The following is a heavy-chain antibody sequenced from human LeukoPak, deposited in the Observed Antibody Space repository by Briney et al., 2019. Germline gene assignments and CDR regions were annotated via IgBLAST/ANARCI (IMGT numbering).Heavy chain of an antibody. CDR3: ARDHLSDSSGFPYDAFDI. CDR1: GFTVSTNF. Sequence: GGSLRLSCAASGFTVSTNFMAWVRQAPGKGLEWLSVIHSGGSSEYADSVRGRFTISRDTSKNTVYLQMNSLRAEDTAVYYCARDHLSDSSGFPYDAFDIWGQGTMVTVSS. D-gene: IGHD3-22*01. V-gene: IGHV3-53*01. CDR2: IHSGGSS. J-gene: IGHJ3*02.